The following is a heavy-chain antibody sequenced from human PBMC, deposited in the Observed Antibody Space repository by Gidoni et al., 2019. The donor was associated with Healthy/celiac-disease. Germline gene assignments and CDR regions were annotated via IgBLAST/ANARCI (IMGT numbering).Heavy chain of an antibody. CDR2: SSGSGGST. CDR1: GFTFSSYA. Sequence: EVQLLESGGGLVQPGGSLRLSCAASGFTFSSYAMSWVRQAPGKGLEWVSASSGSGGSTYYADSVKGRFTISRDNSKNTLYLQMNSLRAEDTAVYYCAKGNGVGLSGPSWGQGTLVTVSS. J-gene: IGHJ4*02. CDR3: AKGNGVGLSGPS. V-gene: IGHV3-23*01. D-gene: IGHD1-1*01.